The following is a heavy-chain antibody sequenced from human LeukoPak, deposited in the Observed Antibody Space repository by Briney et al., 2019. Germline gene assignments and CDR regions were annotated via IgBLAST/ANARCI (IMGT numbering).Heavy chain of an antibody. D-gene: IGHD3-22*01. Sequence: GGSLRLSCAASGFTFSSYGMNWVRQAPGKGLEWVSSISSSSSYIYYADSVKGRFTISRDNAKNSLYLQMNSLRAEDTAVYYCASISSGYYYPDGPIDYWGQGTLVTVSS. CDR1: GFTFSSYG. J-gene: IGHJ4*02. CDR2: ISSSSSYI. V-gene: IGHV3-21*01. CDR3: ASISSGYYYPDGPIDY.